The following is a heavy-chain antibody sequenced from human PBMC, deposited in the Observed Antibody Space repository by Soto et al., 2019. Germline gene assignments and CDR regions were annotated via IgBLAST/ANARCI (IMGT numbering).Heavy chain of an antibody. J-gene: IGHJ4*01. CDR1: GGSISSGNYY. D-gene: IGHD3-22*01. CDR2: IYYSGST. V-gene: IGHV4-30-4*08. CDR3: ARLGDYYQAFDY. Sequence: SETLSLTCTVSGGSISSGNYYWSWIRQHPGKGLEWIGYIYYSGSTSYNPSLKSRVTISVDTSKNQFSLKLRSVTAADTAVYYCARLGDYYQAFDYWGQGTLVTVSS.